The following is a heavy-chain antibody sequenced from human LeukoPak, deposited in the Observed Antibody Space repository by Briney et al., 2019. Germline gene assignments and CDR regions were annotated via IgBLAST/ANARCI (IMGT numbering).Heavy chain of an antibody. CDR2: ISSSSSYI. CDR3: AKDREGIAAAGYYYMDV. J-gene: IGHJ6*03. D-gene: IGHD6-13*01. CDR1: GFTFSSYS. Sequence: GGSLRLSCAASGFTFSSYSMNWVRQAPGKGLEWVSSISSSSSYIYYADSVKGRFTISRDNAKNSLYLQMNSLRAEDTAVYYCAKDREGIAAAGYYYMDVWGKGTTVTVSS. V-gene: IGHV3-21*01.